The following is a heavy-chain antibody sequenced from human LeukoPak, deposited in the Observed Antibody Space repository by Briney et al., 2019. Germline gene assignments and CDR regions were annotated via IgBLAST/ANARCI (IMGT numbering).Heavy chain of an antibody. CDR2: IYSGEST. Sequence: PGGSLRLSCAASGFIGSNNYMSWVRQAPGKGLEWVSVIYSGESTYYADSVKGRFTLSRDSPNNTLYLQMNSLRAEDTAVYYCARDQCSGGSCYSGSDYYYYGMDVWGQGTTVTVSS. V-gene: IGHV3-53*05. J-gene: IGHJ6*02. D-gene: IGHD2-15*01. CDR1: GFIGSNNY. CDR3: ARDQCSGGSCYSGSDYYYYGMDV.